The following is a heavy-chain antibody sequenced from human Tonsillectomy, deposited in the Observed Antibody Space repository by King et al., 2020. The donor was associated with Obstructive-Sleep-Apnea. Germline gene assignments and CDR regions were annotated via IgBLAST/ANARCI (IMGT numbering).Heavy chain of an antibody. Sequence: QLVQSGAEVKKPGSSVKVSCKASGGTFSSYAISWVRQAPGQGLEWMGRIIPILGIANYAQKFQGRVTITADKSTSTAYMELSSLRSVDTAVYYCARGVGYCSGGSCYSHYYYGMDVWGQGTTVTVSS. CDR1: GGTFSSYA. V-gene: IGHV1-69*04. CDR3: ARGVGYCSGGSCYSHYYYGMDV. CDR2: IIPILGIA. J-gene: IGHJ6*02. D-gene: IGHD2-15*01.